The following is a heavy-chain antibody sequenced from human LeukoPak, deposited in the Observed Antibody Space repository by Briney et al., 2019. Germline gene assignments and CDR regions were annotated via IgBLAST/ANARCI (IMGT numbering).Heavy chain of an antibody. CDR2: ISSNGDST. CDR1: GFTFSSYA. D-gene: IGHD6-13*01. CDR3: VKGGYSSSWSRFDY. J-gene: IGHJ4*02. V-gene: IGHV3-64D*09. Sequence: GGSLRLSCSASGFTFSSYAMQWVRQAPGKGLEYVSAISSNGDSTYYADSVKGRFTISRDNSKNTLDLQMSSLRAEDTAVYYCVKGGYSSSWSRFDYWGQGTLVTVSS.